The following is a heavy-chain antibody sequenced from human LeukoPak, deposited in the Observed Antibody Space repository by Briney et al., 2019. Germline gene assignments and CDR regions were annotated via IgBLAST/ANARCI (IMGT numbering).Heavy chain of an antibody. CDR3: ARDENTVATGPDY. D-gene: IGHD5-12*01. CDR2: ISYDGSNK. V-gene: IGHV3-30-3*01. J-gene: IGHJ4*02. CDR1: GFAFSDYA. Sequence: PGRSLRLSCAASGFAFSDYAMHWVRQAPVKGLELVAVISYDGSNKYYADSVKGRFTISRENSKNTLYLQMNSLRREDTAVYYCARDENTVATGPDYWGQGTLVTVSS.